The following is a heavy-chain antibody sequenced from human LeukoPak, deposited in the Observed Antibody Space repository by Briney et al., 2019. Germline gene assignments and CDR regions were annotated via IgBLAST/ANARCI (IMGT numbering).Heavy chain of an antibody. CDR1: GGSFSGYY. V-gene: IGHV4-34*01. CDR2: INHSGST. CDR3: AXXRNGGTIAARPSYFDY. Sequence: PSETLSLTCAVYGGSFSGYYWSWIRQPPGKGLEWIGEINHSGSTNYNPSLKSRVTISVDTSMNQFSLKLSSVTAADTAVYYCAXXRNGGTIAARPSYFDYWGQGTLVTVSS. D-gene: IGHD6-6*01. J-gene: IGHJ4*02.